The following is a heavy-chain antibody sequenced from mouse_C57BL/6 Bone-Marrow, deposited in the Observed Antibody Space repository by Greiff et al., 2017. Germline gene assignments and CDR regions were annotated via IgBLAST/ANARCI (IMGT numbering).Heavy chain of an antibody. CDR1: GYTFTSYG. D-gene: IGHD1-1*01. CDR2: IYPRSGNT. V-gene: IGHV1-81*01. Sequence: QVQLQQSGAELARPGASVKLSCKASGYTFTSYGISWVKQRTGQGLEWIGEIYPRSGNTYYNEKFKGKATLTADKSSSTAYMELRSLTSEDSAVYFWASEATTVVARYAMDYWGQGTSVTVSS. J-gene: IGHJ4*01. CDR3: ASEATTVVARYAMDY.